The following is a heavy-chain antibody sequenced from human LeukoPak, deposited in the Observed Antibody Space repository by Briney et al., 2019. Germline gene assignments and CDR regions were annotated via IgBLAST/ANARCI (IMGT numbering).Heavy chain of an antibody. D-gene: IGHD2-2*01. Sequence: GGSLRLSCAASGFTFSGYWMSWVRQAPGKGLEWVANIKQDGSEKYYVNSVRGRFSISRDNAKNSLYLQMNSLRAEDTAVYYCAREHCSSSSCHLDYWGQGTLVTVSS. CDR1: GFTFSGYW. CDR3: AREHCSSSSCHLDY. J-gene: IGHJ4*02. V-gene: IGHV3-7*01. CDR2: IKQDGSEK.